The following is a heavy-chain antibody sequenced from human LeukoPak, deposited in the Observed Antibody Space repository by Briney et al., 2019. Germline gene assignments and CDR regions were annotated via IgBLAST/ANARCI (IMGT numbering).Heavy chain of an antibody. D-gene: IGHD3-10*01. CDR2: IYSGGST. CDR3: AREESGSDNTHHYYYMDV. J-gene: IGHJ6*03. CDR1: GFTVSSDY. V-gene: IGHV3-53*01. Sequence: GGSLRLSCAASGFTVSSDYMTWVRQAPGKGLECVSGIYSGGSTYYEDSVKSQFTISRDNSKNTLLLQMNNLRAEDKAIYYCAREESGSDNTHHYYYMDVWGTGTTVIISS.